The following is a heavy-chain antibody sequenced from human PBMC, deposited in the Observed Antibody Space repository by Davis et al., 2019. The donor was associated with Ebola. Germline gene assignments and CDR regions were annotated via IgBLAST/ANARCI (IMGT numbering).Heavy chain of an antibody. CDR2: ISRSGYTI. J-gene: IGHJ4*02. D-gene: IGHD6-6*01. V-gene: IGHV3-48*02. CDR1: GFTFSRYS. CDR3: ARDEYSNDWGDY. Sequence: GESLKISCAASGFTFSRYSMNWVRQAPGKGLVWVSYISRSGYTIYYADSVKGRFTISRDNAKNSLFLQMNSLRDEDTAVYYCARDEYSNDWGDYWGQGTLVTVSS.